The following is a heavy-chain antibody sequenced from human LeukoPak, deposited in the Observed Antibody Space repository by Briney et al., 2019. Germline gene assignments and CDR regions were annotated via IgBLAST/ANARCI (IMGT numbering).Heavy chain of an antibody. J-gene: IGHJ4*02. CDR3: SRESGPFCPFGY. CDR2: ISLAGQT. Sequence: SETLSLACGVSGGSISGTNWWSWVRQPPGQGLEWIGEISLAGQTNYNPSLNGRVTMSLDKSSNQLSLHLTSVTTADTATYFCSRESGPFCPFGYWGQGTLVIVSS. D-gene: IGHD1-26*01. CDR1: GGSISGTNW. V-gene: IGHV4/OR15-8*02.